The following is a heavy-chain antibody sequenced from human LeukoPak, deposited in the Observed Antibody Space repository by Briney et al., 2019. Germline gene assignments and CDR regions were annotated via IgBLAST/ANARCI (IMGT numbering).Heavy chain of an antibody. D-gene: IGHD1-7*01. CDR1: GYTFTSYC. J-gene: IGHJ4*02. V-gene: IGHV1-46*01. CDR2: INPSGGST. CDR3: ARDPGITGTTFLDY. Sequence: ASVKVSCKASGYTFTSYCLHWVRQAPGQGLEWVGIINPSGGSTSYAQKFQGRVTMTRDTSTSTVYMELSSLRSEDTAVYYCARDPGITGTTFLDYWGQGTLVTVSS.